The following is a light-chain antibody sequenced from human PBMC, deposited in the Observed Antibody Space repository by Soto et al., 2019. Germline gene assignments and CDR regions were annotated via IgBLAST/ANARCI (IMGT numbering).Light chain of an antibody. CDR1: SSNIGSNS. Sequence: QSVLTQPPSASGTPGQRVTISCSGSSSNIGSNSVYWYQQFPGTAPKLLIYSNDQRPSGVPDRFSGSKSGTSASLAISGLQSEDEADYYCAAWDDNLNGQVFGGGTQLTVL. CDR3: AAWDDNLNGQV. CDR2: SND. V-gene: IGLV1-44*01. J-gene: IGLJ3*02.